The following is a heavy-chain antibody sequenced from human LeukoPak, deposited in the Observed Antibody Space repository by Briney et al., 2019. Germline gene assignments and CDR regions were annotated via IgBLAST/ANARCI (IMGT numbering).Heavy chain of an antibody. CDR2: KCCSSGRT. V-gene: IGHV3-23*01. CDR3: GKQRGALREGWFFDH. J-gene: IGHJ4*02. CDR1: GLIFSSFA. Sequence: GGSLRLSCAASGLIFSSFAMSWVRQAPGKGVEWVTHKCCSSGRTHYADSVKGRFTIDRDNSKNTLFLQMNSLRGEDTAVYDCGKQRGALREGWFFDHWGQGTLVTVSA. D-gene: IGHD6-19*01.